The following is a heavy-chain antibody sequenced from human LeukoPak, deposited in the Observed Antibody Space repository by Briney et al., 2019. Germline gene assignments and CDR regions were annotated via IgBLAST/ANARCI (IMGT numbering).Heavy chain of an antibody. D-gene: IGHD2-21*02. CDR3: ARGRLVVVTANYYFGY. CDR2: MNPNSGNT. V-gene: IGHV1-8*01. Sequence: ASVKVSCKASGYTFTSYDINWARQATGQGLEWMGWMNPNSGNTGYAQKFQGRVTMTRNTSISTAYMELSSLRSEDTAVYYCARGRLVVVTANYYFGYWGQGTLVTVSS. CDR1: GYTFTSYD. J-gene: IGHJ4*02.